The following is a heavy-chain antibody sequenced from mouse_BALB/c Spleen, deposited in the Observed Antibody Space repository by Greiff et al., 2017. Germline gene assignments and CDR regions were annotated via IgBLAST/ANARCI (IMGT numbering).Heavy chain of an antibody. CDR1: GFTFSSFG. V-gene: IGHV5-17*02. CDR2: ISSGSSTI. J-gene: IGHJ3*01. Sequence: EVMLVESGGGLVQPGGSRKLSCAASGFTFSSFGMHWVRQAPEKGLEWVAYISSGSSTIYYADTVKGRFTISRDNPKNTLFLQMTSLRSEDTAMYYCARWGDWFAYWGQGTLVTVSA. CDR3: ARWGDWFAY.